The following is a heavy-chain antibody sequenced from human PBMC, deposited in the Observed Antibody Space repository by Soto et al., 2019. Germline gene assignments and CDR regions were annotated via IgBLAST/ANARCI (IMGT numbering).Heavy chain of an antibody. CDR1: GFPLSSYA. CDR2: ISGSGGST. D-gene: IGHD3-9*01. V-gene: IGHV3-23*01. J-gene: IGHJ5*02. CDR3: AKDLERYFDWTPDP. Sequence: PGGSLRLSCAAAGFPLSSYAMSLVRQAPGKWLECVPVISGSGGSTSYADSVKGRFTISRDNTKNTLYLQMNSLRAEDTAVYYCAKDLERYFDWTPDPWGQGTLVTVSS.